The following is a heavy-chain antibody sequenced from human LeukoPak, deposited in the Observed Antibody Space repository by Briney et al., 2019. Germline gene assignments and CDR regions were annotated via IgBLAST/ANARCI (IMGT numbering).Heavy chain of an antibody. D-gene: IGHD2-2*02. CDR1: GGSFSGYY. V-gene: IGHV4-34*01. CDR3: ARQRDTASVGAFDT. Sequence: SETLSLTCAVYGGSFSGYYWSWIRQPPGKGLEWIGEINHSGSTNYNPSLKSRVTISVDTSNNQFSLKLTSVTATDTALYYCARQRDTASVGAFDTWGQGTMVIVSP. CDR2: INHSGST. J-gene: IGHJ3*02.